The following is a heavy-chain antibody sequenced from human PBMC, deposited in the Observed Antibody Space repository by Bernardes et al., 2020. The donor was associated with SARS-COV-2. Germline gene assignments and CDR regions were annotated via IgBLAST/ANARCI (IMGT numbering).Heavy chain of an antibody. CDR1: GFSFGDYI. Sequence: GGSLRLSRTTSGFSFGDYIMTWVRQAPGKGLEWIGSIRSTIYGETTQYATPVKGRFTISRDDSKSVAYLQMNSLKTEDTGLYFCSRDELEHYDSSGYYYLDSWGPGTRVTVSS. D-gene: IGHD3-22*01. V-gene: IGHV3-49*04. CDR2: IRSTIYGETT. J-gene: IGHJ4*02. CDR3: SRDELEHYDSSGYYYLDS.